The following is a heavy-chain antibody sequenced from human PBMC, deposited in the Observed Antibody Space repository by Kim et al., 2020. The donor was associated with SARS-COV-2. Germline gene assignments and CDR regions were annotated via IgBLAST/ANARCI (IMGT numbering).Heavy chain of an antibody. CDR2: ISSSSSTI. CDR1: GFTFSSYN. Sequence: GGSLRLSCAASGFTFSSYNMNWVRQAPGKGLEWFSYISSSSSTIFYADSMKGRFTISRDNAKNSLYLQMDSLRAEDTAVYYCARDQSRVTLLGVVRYGVDVWGQGTTVTVSS. J-gene: IGHJ6*02. CDR3: ARDQSRVTLLGVVRYGVDV. D-gene: IGHD3-22*01. V-gene: IGHV3-48*04.